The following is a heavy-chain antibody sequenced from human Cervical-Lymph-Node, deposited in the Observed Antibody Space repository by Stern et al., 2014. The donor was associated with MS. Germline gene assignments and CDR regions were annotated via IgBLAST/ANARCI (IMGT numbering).Heavy chain of an antibody. V-gene: IGHV4-59*01. J-gene: IGHJ6*02. Sequence: MQLVESGPGLVKPSETLSLTCKVSGGSISNYYWSWIRQPPGEGLEWIGYIYYSGSTNYNPSLKSRVTISVDTSKNQFSLKLSSVTAADTAVYYCARDLGSYYGMDVWGQGTTVTVSS. CDR2: IYYSGST. D-gene: IGHD3-16*01. CDR1: GGSISNYY. CDR3: ARDLGSYYGMDV.